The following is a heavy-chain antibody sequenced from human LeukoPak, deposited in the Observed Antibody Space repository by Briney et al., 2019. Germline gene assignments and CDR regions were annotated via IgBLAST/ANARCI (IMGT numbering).Heavy chain of an antibody. CDR1: GGSISSHY. CDR3: ARNHRYYDSSGYYSSDAFDI. V-gene: IGHV4-59*11. J-gene: IGHJ3*02. Sequence: SETLSLTCTVSGGSISSHYWSWIRQAPGKGLEWIGYIYYSGSTNYNPSLKSRVTISVDTSKNQFSLKLSSVTAADTAVYYCARNHRYYDSSGYYSSDAFDIWGQGTMVTVSS. CDR2: IYYSGST. D-gene: IGHD3-22*01.